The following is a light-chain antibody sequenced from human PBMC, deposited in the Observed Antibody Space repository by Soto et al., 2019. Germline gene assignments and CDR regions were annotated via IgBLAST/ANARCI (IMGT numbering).Light chain of an antibody. CDR1: QGISNY. CDR3: QTYNSAPRT. V-gene: IGKV1-27*01. Sequence: DIQMTQSPSSLSASVGDRVTITCRASQGISNYLAWYQQKPGKVPKLLIYAASTLQSGVPSRFSGSGSGTDFTLTISGLQPEDVATYYCQTYNSAPRTFGPGTKLDIK. CDR2: AAS. J-gene: IGKJ3*01.